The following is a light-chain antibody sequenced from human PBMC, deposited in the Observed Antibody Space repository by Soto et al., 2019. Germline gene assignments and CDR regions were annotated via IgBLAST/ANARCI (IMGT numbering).Light chain of an antibody. CDR2: DIS. J-gene: IGKJ5*01. Sequence: DIRMTQSPSSLSASVGDRVTITCRASQGISSNLAWFQQKPGKAPKSLIYDISSSHSGLPSKFSGSGSGTDFTLTITSLQPEDFAIYYCQQYNSYPLTFGQGTRLEIK. V-gene: IGKV1-16*02. CDR1: QGISSN. CDR3: QQYNSYPLT.